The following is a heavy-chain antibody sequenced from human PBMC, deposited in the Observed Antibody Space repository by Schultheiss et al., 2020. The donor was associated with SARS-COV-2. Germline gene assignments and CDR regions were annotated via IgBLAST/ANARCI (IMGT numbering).Heavy chain of an antibody. Sequence: SETLSLTCAVSGGSISSGGYYWSWIRQHPGKGQEWIGYIYYSGSTYYNPSLKSRVTISVDTSKNQFSLKLSSVTAADTAVYYCARARDIVVVVAAPTIGGNWFDPWGQGTLVTVSS. V-gene: IGHV4-31*11. CDR1: GGSISSGGYY. CDR2: IYYSGST. CDR3: ARARDIVVVVAAPTIGGNWFDP. J-gene: IGHJ5*02. D-gene: IGHD2-15*01.